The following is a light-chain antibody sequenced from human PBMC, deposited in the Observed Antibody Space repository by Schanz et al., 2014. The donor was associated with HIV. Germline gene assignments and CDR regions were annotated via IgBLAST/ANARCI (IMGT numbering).Light chain of an antibody. J-gene: IGLJ2*01. CDR3: STFSGNATL. V-gene: IGLV2-14*03. CDR1: SSDVGGYNY. Sequence: QSALTQPASVSGTPGQSITISCTGSSSDVGGYNYVSWFQQQPGKAPKLMIFDVTNRPSGVSNRFSGFKSGNTASLTIAGLRAEDEADYYCSTFSGNATLFGGGTKLTVL. CDR2: DVT.